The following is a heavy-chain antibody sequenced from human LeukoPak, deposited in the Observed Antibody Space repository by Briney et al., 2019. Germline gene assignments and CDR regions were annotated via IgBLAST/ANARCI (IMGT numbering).Heavy chain of an antibody. CDR3: ARDQDYYDSSGYYWYFDL. J-gene: IGHJ2*01. Sequence: SETLSLTCTVSDGSITNFDWSWVRQPPGKGLEFIGHVHYSGSTNYNPSLKSRVTISVDTSKNQFSLKLSSVTAADTAVYYCARDQDYYDSSGYYWYFDLWGRGTLVTVSS. D-gene: IGHD3-22*01. V-gene: IGHV4-59*12. CDR2: VHYSGST. CDR1: DGSITNFD.